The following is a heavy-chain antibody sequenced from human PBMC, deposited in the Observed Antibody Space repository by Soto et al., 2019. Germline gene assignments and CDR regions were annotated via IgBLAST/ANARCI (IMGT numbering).Heavy chain of an antibody. V-gene: IGHV4-59*01. Sequence: QVQLQESGPGLVKPSETLSLTCTVSGGSISSYYWSWIRQPPGKGLEWIGYIYYSGSTNYNPSLKSRVTISVDPSKHQFSLKLSSVTDADTAVYYCARGGLGYCSSTSCYAGQWDYWGQGTLVTVSS. CDR2: IYYSGST. CDR1: GGSISSYY. D-gene: IGHD2-2*01. J-gene: IGHJ4*02. CDR3: ARGGLGYCSSTSCYAGQWDY.